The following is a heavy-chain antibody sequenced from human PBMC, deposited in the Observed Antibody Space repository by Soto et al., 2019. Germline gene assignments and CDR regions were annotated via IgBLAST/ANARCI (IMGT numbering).Heavy chain of an antibody. D-gene: IGHD2-15*01. CDR2: IIPIFGTA. J-gene: IGHJ6*02. V-gene: IGHV1-69*01. Sequence: QVQLVQSGPEVKKPGSSVKVSCKASGGTFSSYAISWVRQAPGQGLEWMGGIIPIFGTANYAQKFQGRVTITADESTSTAYMELSSLRSEDTAVYYCASYCSGGSCHYYYYGMDVWGQGTTVTVSS. CDR1: GGTFSSYA. CDR3: ASYCSGGSCHYYYYGMDV.